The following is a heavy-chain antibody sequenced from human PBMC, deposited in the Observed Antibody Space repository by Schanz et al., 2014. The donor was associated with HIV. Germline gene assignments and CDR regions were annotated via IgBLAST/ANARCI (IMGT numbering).Heavy chain of an antibody. CDR1: GDSISGGGYY. CDR3: VRGIATTGGDYWHFDL. V-gene: IGHV4-31*03. CDR2: IYYSGNT. Sequence: QVQLQESGPGLVKPSQTLSLTCTVSGDSISGGGYYWSWIRQHPGKGLEWIGYIYYSGNTYYNPSLKSRVTMSLGTSKEAFSLKISSVTAADSAVYFCVRGIATTGGDYWHFDLWGRGTLVTVTT. J-gene: IGHJ2*01. D-gene: IGHD6-13*01.